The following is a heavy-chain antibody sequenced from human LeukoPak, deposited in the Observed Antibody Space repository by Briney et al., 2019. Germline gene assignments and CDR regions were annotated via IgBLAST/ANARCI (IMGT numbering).Heavy chain of an antibody. CDR2: INHSGST. CDR3: ARARAPYSGSGSYFSAFDY. Sequence: PSETLSLTCAVYGGSFSGYYWSWIRQPPGKGLEWIGEINHSGSTNYNPSLKSRVTISVDTSKNQFSLKLSSVTAADTAVYYCARARAPYSGSGSYFSAFDYWGQGTLVTVSS. D-gene: IGHD3-10*01. V-gene: IGHV4-34*01. J-gene: IGHJ4*02. CDR1: GGSFSGYY.